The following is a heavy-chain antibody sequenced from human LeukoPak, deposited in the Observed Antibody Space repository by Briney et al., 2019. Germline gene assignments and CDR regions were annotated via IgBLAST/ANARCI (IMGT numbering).Heavy chain of an antibody. CDR1: GGSISSSSYY. CDR3: ASRTSGTHYFEY. V-gene: IGHV4-39*01. Sequence: PSETLSLTCTVSGGSISSSSYYWGWIRQPPGKGLEWIGSIYYSGNTYYNPSLKSRVTISVDTSKNQFSLKLSSVTAADTAVYYCASRTSGTHYFEYWGQGTLVTVSS. CDR2: IYYSGNT. J-gene: IGHJ4*02. D-gene: IGHD1-26*01.